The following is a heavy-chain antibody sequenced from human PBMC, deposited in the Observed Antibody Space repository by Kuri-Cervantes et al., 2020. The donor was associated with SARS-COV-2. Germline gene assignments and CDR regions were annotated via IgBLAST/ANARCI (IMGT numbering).Heavy chain of an antibody. CDR1: GYTFTDYY. J-gene: IGHJ4*02. Sequence: ASVKVSCKASGYTFTDYYLHWVRRAPGQGLEWVGWINPDTGYTNYAQKFQGRVTMTRDTSISTAYMEMSRLRSEDTAVYYCATFGGSYPKYYFDYWGQGTLVTVSS. CDR3: ATFGGSYPKYYFDY. CDR2: INPDTGYT. V-gene: IGHV1-2*02. D-gene: IGHD1-26*01.